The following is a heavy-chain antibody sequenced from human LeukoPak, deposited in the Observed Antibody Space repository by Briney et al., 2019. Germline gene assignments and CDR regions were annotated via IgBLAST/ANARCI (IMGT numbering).Heavy chain of an antibody. CDR3: ARGLSSPRFDY. D-gene: IGHD6-13*01. J-gene: IGHJ4*02. V-gene: IGHV4-34*01. CDR1: GGSFSGYY. CDR2: INHSGST. Sequence: PSETLSLTCAVYGGSFSGYYWSWIRQPPGKGLEWIGEINHSGSTNYNPSLKSRVTISVDTSKNQFSLKLSSVTAADTAVCYCARGLSSPRFDYWGQGTLVTVSS.